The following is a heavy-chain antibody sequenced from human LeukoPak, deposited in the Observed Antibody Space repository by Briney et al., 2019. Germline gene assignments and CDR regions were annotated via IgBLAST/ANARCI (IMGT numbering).Heavy chain of an antibody. V-gene: IGHV4-59*13. CDR3: ARDEHGDLQGFDY. Sequence: KPSETLSLTCNVSGASINSYYWNWIRQSPGKGPEWLGNIHYRGTTNYNPSLKSRVTLSLDTSKSQFALKMTSVTAADTAVYYCARDEHGDLQGFDYWGQGTRVTVSS. J-gene: IGHJ4*02. CDR1: GASINSYY. D-gene: IGHD4-17*01. CDR2: IHYRGTT.